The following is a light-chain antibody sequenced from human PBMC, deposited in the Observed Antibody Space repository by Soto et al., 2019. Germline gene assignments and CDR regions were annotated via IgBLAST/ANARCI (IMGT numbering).Light chain of an antibody. CDR2: GAS. CDR3: QQSYSTPLT. Sequence: DLQMTQSPSSLSASVGDRVTITCRASQSINSYLNWYQQKPGKAPKLLIYGASRLQSGVPSRFSGSGSGTDFTLTISSLQPEDFATYYCQQSYSTPLTFGGGTKVEIK. J-gene: IGKJ4*01. V-gene: IGKV1-39*01. CDR1: QSINSY.